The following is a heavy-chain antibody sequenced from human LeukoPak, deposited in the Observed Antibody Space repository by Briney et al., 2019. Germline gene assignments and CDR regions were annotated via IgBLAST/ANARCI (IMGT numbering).Heavy chain of an antibody. V-gene: IGHV4-59*01. CDR3: ARGNYGSGSYYNEGGEWCMNY. D-gene: IGHD3-10*01. CDR1: GGSISNYY. CDR2: FYYSGST. Sequence: SETLSLTCTVSGGSISNYYWSWIRQPPGKGLEWIGYFYYSGSTSYNPSLKSRVTISVATSKNQFSLKLSSVTAADTAVYYCARGNYGSGSYYNEGGEWCMNYWGQGTLVTVSS. J-gene: IGHJ4*02.